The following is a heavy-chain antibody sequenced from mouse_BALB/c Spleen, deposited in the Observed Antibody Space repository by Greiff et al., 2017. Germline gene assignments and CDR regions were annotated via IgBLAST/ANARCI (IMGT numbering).Heavy chain of an antibody. J-gene: IGHJ3*01. CDR3: AREGTMITTVPAWFAY. CDR1: GYTFTSYW. V-gene: IGHV1-87*01. CDR2: IYPGDGDT. Sequence: QVQLQQSGAELARPGASVKLSCKASGYTFTSYWMQWVKQRPGQGLEWIGAIYPGDGDTRYTQKFKGKATLTADKSSSTAYMQLSSLASEDSAVYYCAREGTMITTVPAWFAYWGQGTLVTVSA. D-gene: IGHD2-4*01.